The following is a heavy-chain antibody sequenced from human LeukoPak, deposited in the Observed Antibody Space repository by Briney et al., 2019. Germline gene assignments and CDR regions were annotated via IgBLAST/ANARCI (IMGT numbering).Heavy chain of an antibody. D-gene: IGHD1-14*01. J-gene: IGHJ3*02. V-gene: IGHV1-2*02. CDR2: INPNSGGT. CDR3: ARDRSSLNLPGAFDI. CDR1: GYTFTGYY. Sequence: ASVKVSCKASGYTFTGYYMHWVRQAPGQGLEWMGWINPNSGGTNYAQKLQGRVTMTTDTSTSTAYMELRSLRSDDTAVYYCARDRSSLNLPGAFDIWGQGTMVTVSS.